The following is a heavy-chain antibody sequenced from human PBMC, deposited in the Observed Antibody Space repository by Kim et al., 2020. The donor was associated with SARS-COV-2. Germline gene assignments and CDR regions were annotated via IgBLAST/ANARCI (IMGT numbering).Heavy chain of an antibody. CDR3: AREDNANSGNAALDI. CDR1: GFIFSSYG. D-gene: IGHD3-10*01. CDR2: IRYDGTNK. V-gene: IGHV3-33*01. J-gene: IGHJ3*02. Sequence: GGSLRLSCAASGFIFSSYGMHWVRQAPGKGLEWVAVIRYDGTNKYYADSVKGRFTISRDNSKSTMSLQMNSLRAEDTAVYYCAREDNANSGNAALDIWGQGTMVTVSS.